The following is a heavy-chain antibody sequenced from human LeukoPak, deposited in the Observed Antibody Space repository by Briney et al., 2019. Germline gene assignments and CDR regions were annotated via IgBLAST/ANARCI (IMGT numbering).Heavy chain of an antibody. CDR2: ISGSGGST. CDR1: GFTFSSYA. Sequence: GGSLRLSCAASGFTFSSYAMSWVRQAPGKGMEWVSAISGSGGSTYYADSVKGRFTISRDNAKNSLYLQMNSLRAEDTAVYYCATQGGFSGSSDYWGQGTLVTVSS. CDR3: ATQGGFSGSSDY. D-gene: IGHD3-22*01. J-gene: IGHJ4*02. V-gene: IGHV3-23*01.